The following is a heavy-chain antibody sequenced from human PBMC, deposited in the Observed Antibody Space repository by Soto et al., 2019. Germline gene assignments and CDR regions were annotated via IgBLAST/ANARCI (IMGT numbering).Heavy chain of an antibody. D-gene: IGHD3-3*01. V-gene: IGHV1-18*01. CDR1: GYTFTSYG. CDR2: ISAYNGNT. CDR3: ARALKVTIFGVETWSVPGY. Sequence: GASVKVSCKASGYTFTSYGISWVRQAPGQGLEWMGWISAYNGNTNYAQKLQGRVTMTTDTSTSTAYMELRSLRSDDTAVYYCARALKVTIFGVETWSVPGYWGQGTLVTVSS. J-gene: IGHJ4*02.